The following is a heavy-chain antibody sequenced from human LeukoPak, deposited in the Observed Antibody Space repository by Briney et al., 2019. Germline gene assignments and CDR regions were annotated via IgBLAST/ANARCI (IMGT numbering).Heavy chain of an antibody. J-gene: IGHJ3*02. D-gene: IGHD3-22*01. CDR3: AREYDYYDSSGYFPGHDAFDI. V-gene: IGHV3-69-1*01. CDR1: GFTFSASW. Sequence: GGSLRLSCAASGFTFSASWMSWVRQAPGKGLEWVSSISSSSYIYYADSVKGRFTISRDNAKNSLYLQMNSLRAEDTAVYYCAREYDYYDSSGYFPGHDAFDIWGQGTMVTVSS. CDR2: ISSSSYI.